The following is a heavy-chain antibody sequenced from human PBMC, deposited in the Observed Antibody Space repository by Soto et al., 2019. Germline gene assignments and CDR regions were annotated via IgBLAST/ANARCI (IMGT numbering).Heavy chain of an antibody. V-gene: IGHV4-59*01. CDR2: IYYSGST. Sequence: QVQLQESGPGLVKPSETLSLTCTVSGGSISSYYWSWIRQPPGKGLEWIGYIYYSGSTNYNPSLKSRVTISVDTSKNQFSLKLSSVTAADTAVYYCARGDGSMVRGVIIPFMDYWGQGTLVTVSS. CDR1: GGSISSYY. D-gene: IGHD3-10*01. CDR3: ARGDGSMVRGVIIPFMDY. J-gene: IGHJ4*02.